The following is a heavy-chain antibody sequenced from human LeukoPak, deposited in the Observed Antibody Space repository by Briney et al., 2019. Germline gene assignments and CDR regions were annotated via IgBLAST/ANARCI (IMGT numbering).Heavy chain of an antibody. Sequence: RSSETLSLTCTVSGGSISSYYWSWIRQPPGKGLEWIGYIYYSGSTNYNPSLKSRVTISVDTSKNQFSLKLSSVTAADTAVYYCARDVVVVAATPYWYFDLWGRGTLVTVSS. V-gene: IGHV4-59*01. CDR1: GGSISSYY. J-gene: IGHJ2*01. CDR3: ARDVVVVAATPYWYFDL. D-gene: IGHD2-15*01. CDR2: IYYSGST.